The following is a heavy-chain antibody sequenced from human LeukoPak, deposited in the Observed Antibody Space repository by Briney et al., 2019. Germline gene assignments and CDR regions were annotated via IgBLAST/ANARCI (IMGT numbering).Heavy chain of an antibody. CDR2: INPNSGGT. V-gene: IGHV1-2*02. CDR3: AKDTAEFCSGGSCFVDNWFDP. CDR1: GYIFTGYY. Sequence: GASVKVSCKASGYIFTGYYMHWVRQAPGQGLEWMGWINPNSGGTNYAQKFQGRVTMTSDTSISTVYMELSRLRFDDTAVYYCAKDTAEFCSGGSCFVDNWFDPWGQGTLVTVSS. D-gene: IGHD2-15*01. J-gene: IGHJ5*02.